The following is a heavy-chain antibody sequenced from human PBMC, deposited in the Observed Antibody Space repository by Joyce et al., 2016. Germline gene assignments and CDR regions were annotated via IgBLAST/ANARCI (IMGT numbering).Heavy chain of an antibody. J-gene: IGHJ4*02. Sequence: QVQLVQAGAEVKKPGASVKVSCKASGYTFTDYPIHWVRQARGQRLEWMGWINTGNGNTKYSQKFQGRVTITRDTSASTAYIEVSSLRSEDTAVYYCTTINNYGDWGQGTLITVSS. CDR2: INTGNGNT. CDR3: TTINNYGD. V-gene: IGHV1-3*04. D-gene: IGHD4-17*01. CDR1: GYTFTDYP.